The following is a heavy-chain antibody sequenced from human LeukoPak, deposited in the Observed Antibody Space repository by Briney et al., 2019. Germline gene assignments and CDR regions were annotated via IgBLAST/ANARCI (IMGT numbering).Heavy chain of an antibody. V-gene: IGHV1-24*01. J-gene: IGHJ6*02. Sequence: ASVKVSCKVSGYTLTELSMHWVRQAPGKGLEWMGGFDPEDGETIYAQKFQGRVTMTEDTSTDTAYMELSSLRSEDTAVYYCATDGSRSYEMGYYGMDVWGQGTTVTVSS. CDR2: FDPEDGET. CDR1: GYTLTELS. D-gene: IGHD3-10*01. CDR3: ATDGSRSYEMGYYGMDV.